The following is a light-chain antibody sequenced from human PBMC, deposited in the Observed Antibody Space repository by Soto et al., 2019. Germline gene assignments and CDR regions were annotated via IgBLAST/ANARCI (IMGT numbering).Light chain of an antibody. CDR2: GAS. V-gene: IGKV3-15*01. Sequence: IVMTQSPATLSVSPGERATLSCRASQSVSSKLAWYQQKPGQAPRLLIYGASTRATGIPARFSGSGSGTEFTLTISSLQSADFAVYYCQQYNNWPPVTFGQGTKVDIK. CDR1: QSVSSK. J-gene: IGKJ1*01. CDR3: QQYNNWPPVT.